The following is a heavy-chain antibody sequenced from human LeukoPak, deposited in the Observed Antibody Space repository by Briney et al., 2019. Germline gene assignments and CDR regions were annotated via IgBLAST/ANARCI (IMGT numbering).Heavy chain of an antibody. Sequence: ASVKVSCKASGYTFTGYCMHWVRQAPGQGLEWMGWINPTSGGTNYAQKFQGRVTMTRDTSISTAYMELSRLRSDDTAVYYCARTNGRITMVRGVPTADYFDYWGQGTLVTVSS. CDR2: INPTSGGT. CDR1: GYTFTGYC. V-gene: IGHV1-2*02. D-gene: IGHD3-10*01. CDR3: ARTNGRITMVRGVPTADYFDY. J-gene: IGHJ4*02.